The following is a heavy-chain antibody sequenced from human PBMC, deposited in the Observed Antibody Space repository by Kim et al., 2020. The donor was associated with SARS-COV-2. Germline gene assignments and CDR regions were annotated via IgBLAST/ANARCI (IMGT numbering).Heavy chain of an antibody. CDR3: ARDYCSSTSCYKGGGFWYYYYGMDV. CDR1: GFTFSSYG. V-gene: IGHV3-33*01. D-gene: IGHD2-2*02. Sequence: GGSLRLSCAAYGFTFSSYGMHWVRQAPGKGLEWVAVIWYDGSNKYYADSVKGRFTISRDNSKNTLYLQMNSLRAEDTAVYYCARDYCSSTSCYKGGGFWYYYYGMDVWGQGTTVTVSS. J-gene: IGHJ6*02. CDR2: IWYDGSNK.